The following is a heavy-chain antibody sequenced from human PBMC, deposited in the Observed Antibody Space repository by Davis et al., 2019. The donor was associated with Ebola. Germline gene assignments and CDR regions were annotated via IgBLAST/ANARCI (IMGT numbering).Heavy chain of an antibody. CDR1: GYSFTNYW. J-gene: IGHJ4*02. CDR2: IYPGDSDT. D-gene: IGHD1-26*01. CDR3: ARQGGGSGRLTSFDY. V-gene: IGHV5-51*01. Sequence: GESLKISCKGSGYSFTNYWIAWVRQMPGKGPEWMGIIYPGDSDTRYSPSFQGQVTISADKYISTAYLQWSSLKASDTAMYYCARQGGGSGRLTSFDYWGQGTLVTVSS.